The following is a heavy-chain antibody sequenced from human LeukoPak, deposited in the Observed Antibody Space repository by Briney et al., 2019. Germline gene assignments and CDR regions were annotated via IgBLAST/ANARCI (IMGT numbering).Heavy chain of an antibody. D-gene: IGHD2-15*01. CDR3: AVVAATLDY. CDR2: INHSGST. J-gene: IGHJ4*02. CDR1: GGSFSGYY. Sequence: SETLSLTCAVYGGSFSGYYWSWIRQPPGKGLEWIGEINHSGSTNYNPSLKSRVTISVDTFKNQFSLKLSSVTAADTAVYYCAVVAATLDYWGQGTLVTVSS. V-gene: IGHV4-34*01.